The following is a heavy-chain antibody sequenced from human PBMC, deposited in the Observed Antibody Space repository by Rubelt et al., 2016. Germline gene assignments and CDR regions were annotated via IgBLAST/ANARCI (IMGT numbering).Heavy chain of an antibody. V-gene: IGHV4-34*01. CDR1: GGSFSGYY. Sequence: QVQLQESGPGLVKPSETLSLTCAVYGGSFSGYYWSWIRQPPGKGLEWIGEINHSGSTNYNPSLKSRVTISGDTSKTQFSLKRSSVTAADTAVYYCACQLLYREYNWFDPWGQGTLVTVSS. J-gene: IGHJ5*02. CDR3: ACQLLYREYNWFDP. CDR2: INHSGST. D-gene: IGHD2-2*02.